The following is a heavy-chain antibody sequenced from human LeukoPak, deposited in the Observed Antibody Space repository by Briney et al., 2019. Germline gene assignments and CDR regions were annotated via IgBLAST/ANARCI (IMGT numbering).Heavy chain of an antibody. Sequence: GASVKVSCKASGYTFTSYYMHWVRQAPGQGLEWMGIINPSGGSTSYAQKFQGRVTMTRDTSTSTVYMELSSLRSEDTAVYYCARGPSITMIVVVDDAFDIWGQGTMVTVSS. CDR2: INPSGGST. V-gene: IGHV1-46*01. CDR1: GYTFTSYY. CDR3: ARGPSITMIVVVDDAFDI. J-gene: IGHJ3*02. D-gene: IGHD3-22*01.